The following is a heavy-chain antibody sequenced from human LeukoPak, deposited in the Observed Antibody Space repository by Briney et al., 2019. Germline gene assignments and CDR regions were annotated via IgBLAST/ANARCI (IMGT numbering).Heavy chain of an antibody. Sequence: GASVKVSCKASGYTFTSYGISWVRQAPGQGLEWMGWISAYNGNTNYAQKLQGRVTMTTDTSTSTAHMELRSLRSDDTAVYYCARDKPAVTTSYYYGMDVWGKGTTVTVSS. CDR3: ARDKPAVTTSYYYGMDV. CDR1: GYTFTSYG. CDR2: ISAYNGNT. D-gene: IGHD4-17*01. J-gene: IGHJ6*04. V-gene: IGHV1-18*04.